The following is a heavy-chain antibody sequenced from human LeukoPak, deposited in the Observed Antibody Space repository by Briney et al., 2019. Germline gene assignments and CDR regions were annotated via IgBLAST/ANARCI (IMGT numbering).Heavy chain of an antibody. V-gene: IGHV3-21*04. CDR3: AKIFGITMVRGVLNWFDP. J-gene: IGHJ5*02. CDR2: ISSGSSCI. CDR1: GFTFSNDN. Sequence: GGSLRLSCAGSGFTFSNDNMNWFRQTPGKGREGGSSISSGSSCIYYADSVKGRFTISRYNFKNTLYLQLNSLRAEDTAVYYCAKIFGITMVRGVLNWFDPWGQGTLVTVSS. D-gene: IGHD3-10*01.